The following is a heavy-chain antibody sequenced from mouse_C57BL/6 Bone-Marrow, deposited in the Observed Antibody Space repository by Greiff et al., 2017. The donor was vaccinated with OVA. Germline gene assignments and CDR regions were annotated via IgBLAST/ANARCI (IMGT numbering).Heavy chain of an antibody. V-gene: IGHV1-63*01. D-gene: IGHD3-1*01. J-gene: IGHJ4*01. CDR2: IYPGGGYT. Sequence: VKVVESGAELVRPGTSVKMSCKASGYTFTNYWIGWAKQRPGHGLEWIGDIYPGGGYTNYNEKFKGKATLTADKSSSTAYMQFSSLTSEDAAIYYCARGGLYGMDYWGQGTSVTVSS. CDR3: ARGGLYGMDY. CDR1: GYTFTNYW.